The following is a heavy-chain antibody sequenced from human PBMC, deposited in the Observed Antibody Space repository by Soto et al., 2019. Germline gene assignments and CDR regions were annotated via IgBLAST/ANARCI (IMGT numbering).Heavy chain of an antibody. CDR3: ARGWGSSWYVEY. CDR1: GDSICRSY. V-gene: IGHV4-59*07. J-gene: IGHJ4*02. Sequence: SHTLSLTCTVSGDSICRSYWSWIRQPPGKGLEWIGYIYYSGSTNYNPSLKSRVTISVDTSKNQFSLKLSSVTAADTAVYYCARGWGSSWYVEYWGQGTLVS. CDR2: IYYSGST. D-gene: IGHD6-13*01.